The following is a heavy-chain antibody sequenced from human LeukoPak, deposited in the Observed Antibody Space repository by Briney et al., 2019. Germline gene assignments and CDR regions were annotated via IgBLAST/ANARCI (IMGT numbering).Heavy chain of an antibody. CDR2: ISSSSSYI. J-gene: IGHJ3*02. D-gene: IGHD6-13*01. CDR1: GFTFSSYS. Sequence: GGSLRLSCAASGFTFSSYSMNWVRQAPGKGLDWVSSISSSSSYIYYADSVKGRFTISRDNAKNSLYLQMNSLRAEDTAVYYCARDREQQQVDAFDIWGQGTMVTVSS. CDR3: ARDREQQQVDAFDI. V-gene: IGHV3-21*01.